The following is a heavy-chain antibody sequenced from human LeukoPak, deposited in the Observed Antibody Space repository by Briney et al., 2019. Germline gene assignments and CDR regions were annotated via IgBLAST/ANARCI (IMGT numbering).Heavy chain of an antibody. CDR1: GGSISSGGYS. CDR2: IYHSGST. CDR3: ARVRSGYRFDY. V-gene: IGHV4-30-2*01. Sequence: PSQTLSLTCAVSGGSISSGGYSWSWIRQPPGKGLEWIGYIYHSGSTYYNPSLKSRVTISVDRSKNQFSLKLSSVTAADTAVYYCARVRSGYRFDYWGQGTLVTVSS. D-gene: IGHD3-22*01. J-gene: IGHJ4*02.